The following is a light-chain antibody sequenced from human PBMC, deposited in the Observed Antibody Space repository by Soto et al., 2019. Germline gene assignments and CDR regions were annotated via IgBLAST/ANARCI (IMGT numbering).Light chain of an antibody. Sequence: DIQMTQSPSTLSASVGDRVTITCRASQSISSWLAWYRQKPGKAPKLLIYAASSLESGVPSRFSGSGSGTEFTLTISSLQPDYVATYYCQQYNSYSQTCGQGTKVEIK. CDR1: QSISSW. J-gene: IGKJ1*01. V-gene: IGKV1-5*01. CDR3: QQYNSYSQT. CDR2: AAS.